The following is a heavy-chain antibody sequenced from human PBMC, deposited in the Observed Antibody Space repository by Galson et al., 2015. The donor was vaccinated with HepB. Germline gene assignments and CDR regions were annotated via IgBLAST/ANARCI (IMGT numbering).Heavy chain of an antibody. CDR2: IKSKTDGGTT. CDR3: TTRLFLEWLPDDY. J-gene: IGHJ4*02. Sequence: SLRLSCAASGFTFSNAWMSWVRQAPGKGLEWVGRIKSKTDGGTTDYAASVKGRFTISRDDSKNTLYLQMNILKTEDTAVYYCTTRLFLEWLPDDYWGQGTLVTVSS. CDR1: GFTFSNAW. V-gene: IGHV3-15*01. D-gene: IGHD3-3*01.